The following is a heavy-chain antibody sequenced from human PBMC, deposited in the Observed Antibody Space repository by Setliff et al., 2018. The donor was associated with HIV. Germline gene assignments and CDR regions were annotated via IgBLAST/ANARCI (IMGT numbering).Heavy chain of an antibody. V-gene: IGHV4-34*01. CDR2: INHSGKT. D-gene: IGHD6-13*01. Sequence: KTSETLSLTCAVYGGSFSGYYWTWIRQPPGEGLEWIGEINHSGKTNYNPSLKSRVTISVDTSKNQFSLKVTSVTAADTAVYYCVTSSSWSSRLNFWGQGMLVTVSS. J-gene: IGHJ4*02. CDR1: GGSFSGYY. CDR3: VTSSSWSSRLNF.